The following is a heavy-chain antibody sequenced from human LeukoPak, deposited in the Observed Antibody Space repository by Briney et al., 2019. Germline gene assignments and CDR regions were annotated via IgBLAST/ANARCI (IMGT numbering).Heavy chain of an antibody. J-gene: IGHJ4*02. CDR3: AKDLPLSGYYYGWLFDY. CDR2: TYYRSKWYN. Sequence: SQTLSLTCAISGDSVSSNSATWNWIRQSPSRGLEWLGRTYYRSKWYNDYAVSVKSRITINPDTSKNQFSLQLNSVTPEDTAVYYCAKDLPLSGYYYGWLFDYWGQGTLVTVSS. V-gene: IGHV6-1*01. CDR1: GDSVSSNSAT. D-gene: IGHD3-22*01.